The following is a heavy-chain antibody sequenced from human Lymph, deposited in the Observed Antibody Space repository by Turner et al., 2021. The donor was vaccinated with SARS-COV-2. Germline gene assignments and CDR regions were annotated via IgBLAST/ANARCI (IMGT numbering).Heavy chain of an antibody. CDR3: ARGRLDSFGGGYYSWFDP. V-gene: IGHV1-69*04. CDR1: GGTFSSYA. CDR2: IIPILGIA. J-gene: IGHJ5*02. Sequence: QVQLVQSGAEVKKPGSSVKVSCKASGGTFSSYAINWVRQAPGQGLEWMGRIIPILGIANYAQKFQGRVTITADKSTSTAYMKLSSLRSEDTAVYYCARGRLDSFGGGYYSWFDPWGQGTLVTVSS. D-gene: IGHD1-26*01.